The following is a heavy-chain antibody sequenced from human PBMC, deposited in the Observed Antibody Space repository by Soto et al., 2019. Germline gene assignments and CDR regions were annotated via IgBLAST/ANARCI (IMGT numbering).Heavy chain of an antibody. Sequence: PGGSLRLSCAASGFTFSSYAMSWVRQAPGKGLEWVSAISGSGGSTYYADSVKGRFTISRDNSKNTLYLQMNSLRAEDTAVYYCAKDIVVVPAAATVHDAFDIWGQGTMVTVSS. J-gene: IGHJ3*02. V-gene: IGHV3-23*01. CDR3: AKDIVVVPAAATVHDAFDI. CDR1: GFTFSSYA. CDR2: ISGSGGST. D-gene: IGHD2-2*01.